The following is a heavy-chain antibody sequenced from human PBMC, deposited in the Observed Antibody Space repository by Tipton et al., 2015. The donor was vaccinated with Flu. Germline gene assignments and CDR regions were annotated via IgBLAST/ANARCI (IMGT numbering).Heavy chain of an antibody. CDR1: GGSMRSGSYY. CDR2: IKQGGSEK. CDR3: ARTRGGYCSSTSCYADYFDY. V-gene: IGHV3-7*01. J-gene: IGHJ4*02. Sequence: SLRLSCTVSGGSMRSGSYYWSWIRQPAGKGLEWVANIKQGGSEKYYVDSVKGRFTISRDNAKNSLHLQMNSLRAADTAVYYCARTRGGYCSSTSCYADYFDYWGQGTLVTVSS. D-gene: IGHD2-2*01.